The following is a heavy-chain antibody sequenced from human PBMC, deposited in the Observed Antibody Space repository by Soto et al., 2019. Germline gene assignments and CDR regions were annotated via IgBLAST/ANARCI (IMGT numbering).Heavy chain of an antibody. V-gene: IGHV4-31*03. D-gene: IGHD3-10*01. CDR3: ARGGDMYGSGSQPSQIDY. CDR1: GGSISSGGYY. CDR2: IYYSGST. J-gene: IGHJ4*02. Sequence: QVQLQESGPGLVKPSQTLSLTCTVSGGSISSGGYYWSWIRQHPGKGQEWIGYIYYSGSTYYNPSLKSRVTISVDTSKNQFSLKLSSVTAADTAVYYSARGGDMYGSGSQPSQIDYWGQGTLVTVSS.